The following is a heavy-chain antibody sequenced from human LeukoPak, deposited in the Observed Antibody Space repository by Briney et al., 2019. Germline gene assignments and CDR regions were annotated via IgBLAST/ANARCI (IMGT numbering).Heavy chain of an antibody. V-gene: IGHV3-23*01. CDR2: ISDSGGRT. Sequence: GSLRFSCAVSGITLSNHGMSWVRQAPGKGLEWGAGISDSGGRTNYADSVKGRFTISRDNPKNTLYLQMNSLRPEDTAVYFCAKRGVVIRVILVGFHKEAYYFDSWGQGALVTVSS. CDR3: AKRGVVIRVILVGFHKEAYYFDS. J-gene: IGHJ4*02. CDR1: GITLSNHG. D-gene: IGHD3-22*01.